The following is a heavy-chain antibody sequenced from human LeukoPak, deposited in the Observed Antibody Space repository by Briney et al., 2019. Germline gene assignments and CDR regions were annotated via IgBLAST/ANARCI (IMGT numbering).Heavy chain of an antibody. Sequence: SETLSLTCAVYGGSFSGYYWSWIRQPPGKGLEWVGEINHSGSTNYNPSLKSRVTISVDTSKNQFSVKLSSVTAADTAVYYCARGDYDYVWGSYRFGGAFDIWGQGTMVTVSS. J-gene: IGHJ3*02. D-gene: IGHD3-16*02. CDR2: INHSGST. CDR3: ARGDYDYVWGSYRFGGAFDI. CDR1: GGSFSGYY. V-gene: IGHV4-34*01.